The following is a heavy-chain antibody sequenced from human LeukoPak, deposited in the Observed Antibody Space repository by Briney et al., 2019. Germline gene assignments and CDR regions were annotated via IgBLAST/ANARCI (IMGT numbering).Heavy chain of an antibody. CDR1: GYTFTSYA. V-gene: IGHV1-2*04. D-gene: IGHD7-27*01. CDR3: ARDSNWGGPYYYYGMDV. Sequence: GASVKVSCKASGYTFTSYAMNWVRQAPGQGLEWMGWINPNSGGTNYAQKFQGWVTMTRDTSISTAYMELSRLRSDDTAVYYCARDSNWGGPYYYYGMDVWGQGTTVTVSS. CDR2: INPNSGGT. J-gene: IGHJ6*02.